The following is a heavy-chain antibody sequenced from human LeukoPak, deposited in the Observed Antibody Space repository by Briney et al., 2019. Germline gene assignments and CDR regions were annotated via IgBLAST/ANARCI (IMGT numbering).Heavy chain of an antibody. CDR1: GFTFSSYA. V-gene: IGHV3-48*04. D-gene: IGHD3-9*01. CDR2: ISSSGSTI. J-gene: IGHJ6*03. CDR3: ARDGYDILTPYYYYYMDV. Sequence: PGGSLRLSCAASGFTFSSYAMSWVRQAPGKGLEWVSYISSSGSTIYYADSVKGRFTISRDNAKNSLYLQMNSLRAEDTAVYYCARDGYDILTPYYYYYMDVWGKGTTVTVSS.